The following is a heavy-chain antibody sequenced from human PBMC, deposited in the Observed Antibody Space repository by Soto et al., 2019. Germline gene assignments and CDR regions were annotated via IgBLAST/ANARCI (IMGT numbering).Heavy chain of an antibody. CDR3: ARNREDGSGYSIRFDY. CDR1: GASINNSHW. Sequence: SETLSLTCAVSGASINNSHWWSWVRQPPGKGLEWIGEIYHDESTNYNPSLKSRAVILIDKSKNRFSLKVTSVTAADTAVYYCARNREDGSGYSIRFDYWGLGTLVTVSS. D-gene: IGHD3-22*01. V-gene: IGHV4-4*02. CDR2: IYHDEST. J-gene: IGHJ4*02.